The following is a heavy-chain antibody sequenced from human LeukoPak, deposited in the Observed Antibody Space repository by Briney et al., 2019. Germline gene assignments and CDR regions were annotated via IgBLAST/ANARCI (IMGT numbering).Heavy chain of an antibody. J-gene: IGHJ5*02. CDR2: ISSSSSSI. V-gene: IGHV3-21*01. CDR1: GFTFSSYS. CDR3: ARLGTRSIAAAGSRWFDP. Sequence: GGSLRLSCAASGFTFSSYSMNWVRQAPGKGLEWVSSISSSSSSIYYADSVKGRFTISRHNAKNSLYLQMNDLRAEDTAVYYCARLGTRSIAAAGSRWFDPWGQGTLVTVSS. D-gene: IGHD6-13*01.